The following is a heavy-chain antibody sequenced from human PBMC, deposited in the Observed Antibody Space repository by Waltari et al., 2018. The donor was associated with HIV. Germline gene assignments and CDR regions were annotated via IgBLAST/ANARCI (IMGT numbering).Heavy chain of an antibody. J-gene: IGHJ4*02. CDR2: INPNSGGT. V-gene: IGHV1-2*04. Sequence: QVQLVQSGAEVKKPGASVKVSCKASGYTFTGYYMHWVRHAPGQGLEWMGWINPNSGGTNYAQKFQGWVTMTRDTSISTAYMELSRLRSDDTAVYYCARAAGQAWNDEYEFDYWGQGTLVTVSS. CDR1: GYTFTGYY. CDR3: ARAAGQAWNDEYEFDY. D-gene: IGHD1-1*01.